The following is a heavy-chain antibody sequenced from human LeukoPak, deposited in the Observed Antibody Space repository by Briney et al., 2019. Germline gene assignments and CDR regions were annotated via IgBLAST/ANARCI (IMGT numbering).Heavy chain of an antibody. J-gene: IGHJ6*03. CDR1: GFTFDDYG. CDR2: INWNGGST. CDR3: ARKTGYYYGSGSPAMDV. V-gene: IGHV3-20*04. Sequence: GGSLRLSCAASGFTFDDYGMSWVRQAPGKGLEWVSGINWNGGSTGYADSVKGRFTISRDNAKNSLYLQINSLRAEDTALYYCARKTGYYYGSGSPAMDVWGKGTTVTVSS. D-gene: IGHD3-10*01.